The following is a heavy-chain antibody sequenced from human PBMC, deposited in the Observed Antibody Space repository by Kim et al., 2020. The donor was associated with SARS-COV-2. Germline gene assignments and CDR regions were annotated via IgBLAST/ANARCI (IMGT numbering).Heavy chain of an antibody. CDR3: ASISSSWRLDYYYGMDV. D-gene: IGHD6-13*01. CDR1: GGTFSSYA. J-gene: IGHJ6*02. Sequence: SVKVSCKASGGTFSSYAISWVRQAPGQGLEWMGGIIPIFVTATYDQKFQGRVTITADESPSTAYMELSSLRSEDTAVYYCASISSSWRLDYYYGMDVWGQGTTVTVSS. CDR2: IIPIFVTA. V-gene: IGHV1-69*13.